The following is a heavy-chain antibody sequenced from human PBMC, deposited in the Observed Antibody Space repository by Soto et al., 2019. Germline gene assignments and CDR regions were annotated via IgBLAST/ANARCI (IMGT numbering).Heavy chain of an antibody. CDR2: ISYDGSNK. J-gene: IGHJ6*04. V-gene: IGHV3-30*18. CDR1: GFTFSSYG. CDR3: ANGPVVGANYTYYDMDI. Sequence: GGSLRLSCAASGFTFSSYGMHWVRQAPGKGLEWVAVISYDGSNKYYADSVKGRFTISRDNSKNTLYLQMDNLRAEDTAHYFCANGPVVGANYTYYDMDIGGRGTTVTVSS. D-gene: IGHD1-26*01.